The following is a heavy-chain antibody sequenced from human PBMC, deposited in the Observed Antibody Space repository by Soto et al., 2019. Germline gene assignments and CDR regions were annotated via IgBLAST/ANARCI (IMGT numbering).Heavy chain of an antibody. D-gene: IGHD1-26*01. CDR3: AHAYGGRSLY. CDR2: IYWDDSK. CDR1: GFSLTTDRVG. Sequence: QITLKESGPTLVKPTQTLTLTCTFSGFSLTTDRVGVGWIRQPPGEALEWLAVIYWDDSKTYRPSLESRLTITKDTSQNQVALTMTNTDSLDTATYYCAHAYGGRSLYWGQGTLVTVSS. V-gene: IGHV2-5*02. J-gene: IGHJ4*02.